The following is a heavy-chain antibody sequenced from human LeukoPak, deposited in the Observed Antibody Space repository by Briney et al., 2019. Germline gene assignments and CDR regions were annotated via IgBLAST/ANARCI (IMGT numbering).Heavy chain of an antibody. CDR2: ISGSGGST. D-gene: IGHD1-26*01. Sequence: GGSLRLSCAASGFIVSSNYMSWVRQAPGKGLEWVSAISGSGGSTYYADSVKGRFTISRDNSKNTLYLQMNSLRAEDTAVYYCAREYSGSYYFYFDYWGQGTLVTVSS. CDR3: AREYSGSYYFYFDY. CDR1: GFIVSSNY. J-gene: IGHJ4*02. V-gene: IGHV3-23*01.